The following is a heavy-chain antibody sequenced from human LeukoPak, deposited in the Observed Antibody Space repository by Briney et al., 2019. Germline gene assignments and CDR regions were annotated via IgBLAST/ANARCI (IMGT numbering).Heavy chain of an antibody. CDR1: GFTVSNTY. CDR3: ANAMSGYCGGGSCDPLDY. V-gene: IGHV3-53*01. J-gene: IGHJ4*02. D-gene: IGHD2-15*01. CDR2: IYSGGGT. Sequence: GGSLRLSCAASGFTVSNTYMSWVRQAPGKGLEWVSLIYSGGGTYSADSVKGRFTFSRDISKNTLYLQMNSLRAEDAAVYYCANAMSGYCGGGSCDPLDYWGQGTLVTVSS.